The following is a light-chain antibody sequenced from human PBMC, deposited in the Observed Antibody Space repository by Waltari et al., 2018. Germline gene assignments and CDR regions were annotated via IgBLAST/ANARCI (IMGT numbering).Light chain of an antibody. V-gene: IGLV2-14*01. CDR1: SPDIGGYVS. CDR2: EVN. CDR3: SSYTSSDTLV. J-gene: IGLJ1*01. Sequence: QSALTQPASVSGSPGESITIPSTGTSPDIGGYVSVHCYQQHPNKAPKLIIYEVNSRPSGVSARFSGSRSGNTASLTISGLQAEDAADYYCSSYTSSDTLVLGTGTKVIVL.